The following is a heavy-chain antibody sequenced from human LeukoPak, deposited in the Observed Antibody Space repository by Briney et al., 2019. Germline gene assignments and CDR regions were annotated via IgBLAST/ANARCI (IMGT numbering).Heavy chain of an antibody. CDR3: ARGVYDYVWGSYRPHFDY. CDR1: GGSISSGDYY. V-gene: IGHV4-30-4*08. D-gene: IGHD3-16*02. Sequence: SQTLSLTCTVSGGSISSGDYYWSWIRQPRGKGLEWIEYMYYSGSTYYNPTLKSRFTKTVNKTKNQFPLKLSSVTAADTAVYYCARGVYDYVWGSYRPHFDYWGQGTLVTVSS. J-gene: IGHJ4*02. CDR2: MYYSGST.